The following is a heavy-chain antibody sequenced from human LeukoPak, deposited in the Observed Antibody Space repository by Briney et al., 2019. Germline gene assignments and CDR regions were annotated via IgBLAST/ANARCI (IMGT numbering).Heavy chain of an antibody. Sequence: GASVKVSCKASGYTFTGYYMHWVRQAPGQGLEWMGWIDPNSGGTNYAQKFQGRVTMTRDTSISTAYMELSRLRSDDTAVYYCAKDRLRWLALGPTMHWGQGTLVTVSS. CDR1: GYTFTGYY. J-gene: IGHJ4*02. CDR2: IDPNSGGT. V-gene: IGHV1-2*02. D-gene: IGHD6-19*01. CDR3: AKDRLRWLALGPTMH.